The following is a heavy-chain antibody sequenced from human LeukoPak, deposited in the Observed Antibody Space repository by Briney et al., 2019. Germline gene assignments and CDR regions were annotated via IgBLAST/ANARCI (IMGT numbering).Heavy chain of an antibody. J-gene: IGHJ2*01. Sequence: GGSLRLSCAASGFTFNPYWTHWVRQAPGKGLVWVSPINPDGTVTTYADSVKGRFTISRDNAKNTLYLQMNSLKAEDTAVYYCVRDSPSGFFDLWGRGTLVTVSS. V-gene: IGHV3-74*01. CDR3: VRDSPSGFFDL. CDR1: GFTFNPYW. CDR2: INPDGTVT. D-gene: IGHD6-19*01.